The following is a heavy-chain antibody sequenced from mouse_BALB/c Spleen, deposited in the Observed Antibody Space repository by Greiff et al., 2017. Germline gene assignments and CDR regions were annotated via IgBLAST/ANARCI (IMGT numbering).Heavy chain of an antibody. CDR3: ARHPYFDV. J-gene: IGHJ1*01. CDR2: ISSGGGST. Sequence: EVHLVESGGGLVKPGGSLKLSCAASGFAFSSYDMSWVRQTPEKRLEWVAYISSGGGSTYYPDTVKGRFTISRDNAKNTLYLQMSSLKSEDTAMYYCARHPYFDVWGAGTTVTVSS. CDR1: GFAFSSYD. V-gene: IGHV5-12-1*01.